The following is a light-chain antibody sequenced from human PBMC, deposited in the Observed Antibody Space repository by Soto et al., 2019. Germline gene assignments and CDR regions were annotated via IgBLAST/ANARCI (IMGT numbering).Light chain of an antibody. Sequence: NFMLTQPHSVSESPGKTVTISCTRTSGNVASNHVQWYQQRPGSAPTTVIHENNQRPSGVPDRFSGSVDSSSNSASLTISVLKTEDEADYYCQSYDDNNVVFGGGTQLTVL. V-gene: IGLV6-57*04. CDR2: ENN. CDR1: SGNVASNH. CDR3: QSYDDNNVV. J-gene: IGLJ3*02.